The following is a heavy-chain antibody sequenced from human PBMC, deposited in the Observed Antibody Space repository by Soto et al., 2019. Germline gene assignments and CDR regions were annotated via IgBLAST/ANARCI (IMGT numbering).Heavy chain of an antibody. CDR3: ARPSGYGYGWGGVGHDAFDI. CDR1: GYAFSSYG. Sequence: QAQLVQSGAEVKKPGASVKVSCKDSGYAFSSYGISWVRQAPGQGLEWMGWISGYNGNANYAQKIQGRVTMTTDTSTSTAYMELRSLRSDDTAVYYCARPSGYGYGWGGVGHDAFDIWGQGTMVTVSS. CDR2: ISGYNGNA. J-gene: IGHJ3*02. V-gene: IGHV1-18*01. D-gene: IGHD5-18*01.